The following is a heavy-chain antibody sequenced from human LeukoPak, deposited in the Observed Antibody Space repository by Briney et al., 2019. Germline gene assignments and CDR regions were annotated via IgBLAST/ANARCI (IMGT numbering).Heavy chain of an antibody. Sequence: ASVRVSCKASGYTFTSYAMHWVRQAPGQRLEWMGWINAGNGNTKYSQKFQGRVTITGDTSASTAYMELSSLRSEDTAVYYCARVVDVNSYGLFDYWGQGTLVTVSS. CDR3: ARVVDVNSYGLFDY. J-gene: IGHJ4*02. CDR1: GYTFTSYA. CDR2: INAGNGNT. V-gene: IGHV1-3*01. D-gene: IGHD5-18*01.